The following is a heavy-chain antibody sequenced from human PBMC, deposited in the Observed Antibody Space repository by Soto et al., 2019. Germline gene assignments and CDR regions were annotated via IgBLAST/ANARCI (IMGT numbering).Heavy chain of an antibody. D-gene: IGHD5-18*01. CDR2: IYYSWST. V-gene: IGHV4-61*05. CDR1: GGSIRSSSYY. Sequence: PSETLSLTSAVYGGSIRSSSYYWGWIRQPPGKGLEWIGYIYYSWSTNYSPSLKSRVTISVDTSKNQFSLKLSSATAANTAVHYCARVGAAMVKDYWGQGTLVAVS. J-gene: IGHJ4*02. CDR3: ARVGAAMVKDY.